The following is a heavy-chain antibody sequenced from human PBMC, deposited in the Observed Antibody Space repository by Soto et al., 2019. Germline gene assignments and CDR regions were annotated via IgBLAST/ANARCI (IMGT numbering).Heavy chain of an antibody. J-gene: IGHJ4*02. CDR3: GTRPGGGGY. D-gene: IGHD3-10*01. CDR2: IYSGGYT. Sequence: EVQLVESGGGLIQPGGSLRLSCAVSGFTVSNNYMSWVRQAPGKGLEGVSVIYSGGYTAYGDSVKGRFTISRDNSKNTLYLQMNTLGAAAPALFFWGTRPGGGGYWGQGTLVTVSS. CDR1: GFTVSNNY. V-gene: IGHV3-53*01.